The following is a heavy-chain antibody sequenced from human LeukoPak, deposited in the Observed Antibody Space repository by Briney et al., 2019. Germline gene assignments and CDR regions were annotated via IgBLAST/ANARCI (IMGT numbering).Heavy chain of an antibody. CDR1: GFNFSSCG. V-gene: IGHV3-30*02. CDR2: IRYDGSNK. CDR3: ATDGDSDY. Sequence: QPGRSLRLSCAASGFNFSSCGMTWVRQAPGEGLEWVAFIRYDGSNKYYADSVKGRFTISRDNSKNTLYLQMNSLRAEDTAVYYCATDGDSDYWGQGTLVTVSS. J-gene: IGHJ4*02. D-gene: IGHD4-17*01.